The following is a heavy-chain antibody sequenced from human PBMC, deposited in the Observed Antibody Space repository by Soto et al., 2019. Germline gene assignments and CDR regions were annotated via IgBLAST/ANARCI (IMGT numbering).Heavy chain of an antibody. J-gene: IGHJ6*02. V-gene: IGHV3-33*01. D-gene: IGHD3-22*01. CDR3: ARDGRAQIYSSVYPLDYYYGMDV. CDR1: GFTFSSYG. Sequence: PGGSLRLSCAASGFTFSSYGMHGVRQAPGKGLEWVAVIWYDGSNKYYADSVKGRFTISRGNSKNTLYLQMNSLRAEDTAVYYCARDGRAQIYSSVYPLDYYYGMDVWGQGTTVTVSS. CDR2: IWYDGSNK.